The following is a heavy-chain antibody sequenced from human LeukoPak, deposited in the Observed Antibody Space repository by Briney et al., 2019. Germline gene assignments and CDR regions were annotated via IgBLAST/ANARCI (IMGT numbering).Heavy chain of an antibody. J-gene: IGHJ3*02. CDR3: ARTYGGGVTDAFDI. D-gene: IGHD2-21*01. CDR2: IYHSVST. V-gene: IGHV4-59*01. CDR1: GGSISSYY. Sequence: PSETLSLTCTVSGGSISSYYWSWIRQPPGKGLEWIGSIYHSVSTYYNPSLKSRVTMSVDTSMNQFSLRLSSVTAADTAIYYCARTYGGGVTDAFDIWGQGTIVTVSS.